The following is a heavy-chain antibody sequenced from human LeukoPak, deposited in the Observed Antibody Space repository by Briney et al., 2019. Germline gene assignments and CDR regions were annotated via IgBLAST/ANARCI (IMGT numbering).Heavy chain of an antibody. CDR3: ASYYYDSSGYYAFDI. CDR1: GGSISSYY. J-gene: IGHJ3*02. Sequence: SETLSLTCTVSGGSISSYYWSWIRQPPGKGLEWIGYIYYSGSTYYNPSLKSRVTISVDTSKNQFSLKLSSVTAADTAVYYCASYYYDSSGYYAFDIWGQGTMVTVSS. V-gene: IGHV4-59*12. D-gene: IGHD3-22*01. CDR2: IYYSGST.